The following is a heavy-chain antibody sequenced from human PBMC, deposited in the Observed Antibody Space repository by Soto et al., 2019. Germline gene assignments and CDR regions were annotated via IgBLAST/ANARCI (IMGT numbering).Heavy chain of an antibody. V-gene: IGHV3-48*03. Sequence: EVQLVESGGGLVQPGGSLRLSCVASEFTFSSYEMNWVRQAPGKGLEWVSYISSSGTTIYYTDSVKGRFTISRDNAKKLLYLQMNSLRAEDTAVYYCVRFGGAAAGPGDYWGQGTLVTVSS. D-gene: IGHD6-13*01. CDR3: VRFGGAAAGPGDY. J-gene: IGHJ4*02. CDR2: ISSSGTTI. CDR1: EFTFSSYE.